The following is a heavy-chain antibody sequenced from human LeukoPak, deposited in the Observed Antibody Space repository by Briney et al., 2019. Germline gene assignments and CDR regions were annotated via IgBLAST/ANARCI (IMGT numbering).Heavy chain of an antibody. CDR1: GGTFSSYA. CDR2: IIPIFGTA. CDR3: ASGHIVVVTADYYYYYYMDV. Sequence: ASVKVSCKASGGTFSSYAISWVRQAPGQGLEWMGGIIPIFGTANYAQKFQGRVTITADKSTSTAYMEPSSLRSEDTAVYYCASGHIVVVTADYYYYYYMDVWGKGTTVTVSS. D-gene: IGHD2-21*02. J-gene: IGHJ6*03. V-gene: IGHV1-69*06.